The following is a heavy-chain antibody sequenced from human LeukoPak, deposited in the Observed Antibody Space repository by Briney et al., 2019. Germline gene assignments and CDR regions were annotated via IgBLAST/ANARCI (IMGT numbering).Heavy chain of an antibody. Sequence: SETLSLTCSVSGYSISSGHYWGYIRQPPGKGLEWIGSIYHSGNTYYNASLKSRVTLSVDTSKNQFSLKLTSVTAADTAVYYCARGGAPYSSGWFNWFDPWGRGALVTVSS. D-gene: IGHD6-19*01. J-gene: IGHJ5*02. CDR2: IYHSGNT. CDR3: ARGGAPYSSGWFNWFDP. CDR1: GYSISSGHY. V-gene: IGHV4-38-2*02.